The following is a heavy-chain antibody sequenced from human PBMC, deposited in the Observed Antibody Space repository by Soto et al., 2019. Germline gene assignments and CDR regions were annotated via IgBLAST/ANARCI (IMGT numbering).Heavy chain of an antibody. V-gene: IGHV3-30-3*01. J-gene: IGHJ4*02. D-gene: IGHD4-17*01. Sequence: QVQLVESGGGVVQPGRSLRLSCVASGFTFSRYAIHWVRQAPGKGLEWVAVISYDGSDKYYADSVKGRFTISRDNSKNTLYLQMNSLRPDDTAVYYWARDYGDYDFLDYWGQGTLVTVSS. CDR2: ISYDGSDK. CDR3: ARDYGDYDFLDY. CDR1: GFTFSRYA.